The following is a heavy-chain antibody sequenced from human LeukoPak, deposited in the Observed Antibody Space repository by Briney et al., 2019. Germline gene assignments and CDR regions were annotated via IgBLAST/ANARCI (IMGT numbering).Heavy chain of an antibody. Sequence: GGSLRLXCVASGFTFSSYWMMWARQSPGKELEWVANIKDDGSAQYYGDSVKGRFTISRDNAKNSLYLQMNSLRAEDTAVYYCARVIVLAPGAGDHFDYWGQGTLATVHS. V-gene: IGHV3-7*01. J-gene: IGHJ4*02. CDR1: GFTFSSYW. CDR2: IKDDGSAQ. CDR3: ARVIVLAPGAGDHFDY. D-gene: IGHD2-2*01.